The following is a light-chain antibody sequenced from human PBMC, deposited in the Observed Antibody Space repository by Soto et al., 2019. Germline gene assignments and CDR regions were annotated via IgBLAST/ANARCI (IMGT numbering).Light chain of an antibody. V-gene: IGLV1-44*01. Sequence: QSVLTQPPSASGTPGQRVAISCSGGSSDIGSNPVNWYLHLPGAAPKLLIYRDNQRPSGVPDRFSGSKSGTSASLTISGLQSGDEADYFCSAWDDSIYGPIFGGGTKLTVL. CDR1: SSDIGSNP. CDR3: SAWDDSIYGPI. J-gene: IGLJ2*01. CDR2: RDN.